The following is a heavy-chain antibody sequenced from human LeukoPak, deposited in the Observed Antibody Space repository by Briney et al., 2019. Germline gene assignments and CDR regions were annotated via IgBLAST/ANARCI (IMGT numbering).Heavy chain of an antibody. Sequence: GGSLRLSCAASGFTFSDYYMTWIRQAPGKGLEWVSYISSSGITIYYADSVKGRFTISRDNAKKSLYLEMNSLRAEDTAVYYCVRDRGSSLYRALFDYWGQGTLVTVSS. CDR2: ISSSGITI. V-gene: IGHV3-11*04. CDR1: GFTFSDYY. D-gene: IGHD3-16*01. J-gene: IGHJ4*02. CDR3: VRDRGSSLYRALFDY.